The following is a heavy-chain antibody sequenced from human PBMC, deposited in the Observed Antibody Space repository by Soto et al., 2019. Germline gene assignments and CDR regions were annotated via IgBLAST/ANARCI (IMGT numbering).Heavy chain of an antibody. V-gene: IGHV4-4*09. CDR1: GGSISSYY. CDR2: IYTSAST. Sequence: PSETLSLTCTVSGGSISSYYWNWIRQPAGKGLEWLGHIYTSASTNYNPSLKSRVTISVDTSKNQFSLKLSPVTAADTAVYYCARGGHYYGGSPLFDYWGQGTLVTVSS. CDR3: ARGGHYYGGSPLFDY. D-gene: IGHD4-17*01. J-gene: IGHJ4*02.